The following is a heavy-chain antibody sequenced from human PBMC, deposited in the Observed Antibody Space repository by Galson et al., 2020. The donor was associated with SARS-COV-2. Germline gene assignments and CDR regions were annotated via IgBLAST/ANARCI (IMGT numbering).Heavy chain of an antibody. CDR2: ISYNGNNK. CDR1: GFTFSTYG. D-gene: IGHD6-13*01. CDR3: ARDLGLLDSNTLDY. V-gene: IGHV3-30-3*01. Sequence: GGSLRLSCAASGFTFSTYGLHWVRQAPGKGLEWVAFISYNGNNKDYTDSVEGRFTIYRDNSKNRLYLQMNGLRAEDTAVYYCARDLGLLDSNTLDYWGQGTLVAVSS. J-gene: IGHJ4*02.